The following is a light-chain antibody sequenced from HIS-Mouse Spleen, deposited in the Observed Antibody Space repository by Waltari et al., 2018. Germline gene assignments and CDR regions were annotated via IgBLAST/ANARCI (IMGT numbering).Light chain of an antibody. CDR1: SSNIGSNY. CDR2: RNN. CDR3: AAWDDSLSGPV. Sequence: QSVLTQPPSASGTPGQRVTISCSGSSSNIGSNYVYWYQQLPGTVPKLLIYRNNQRPSGVPDRFSGYKSGTSASLAISGLRSEDEADYYCAAWDDSLSGPVFGGGTKLTVL. J-gene: IGLJ3*02. V-gene: IGLV1-47*01.